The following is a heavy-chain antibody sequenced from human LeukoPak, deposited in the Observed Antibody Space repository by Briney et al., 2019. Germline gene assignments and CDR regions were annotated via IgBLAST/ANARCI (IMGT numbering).Heavy chain of an antibody. Sequence: ASVKVSCKTSGYTFTNLDINWLRQAPGQGLERMGWMSPNSGDTGYAQKFQGRVSMTRDTSIGTAYMELSSLRSEDTAVYYCASNPPNTGDFYYWGLGSLVTVSS. V-gene: IGHV1-8*01. D-gene: IGHD1-1*01. CDR1: GYTFTNLD. CDR3: ASNPPNTGDFYY. J-gene: IGHJ4*02. CDR2: MSPNSGDT.